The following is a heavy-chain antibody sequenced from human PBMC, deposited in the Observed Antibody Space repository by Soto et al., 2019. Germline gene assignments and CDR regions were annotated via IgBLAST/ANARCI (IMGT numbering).Heavy chain of an antibody. CDR3: ARSSGYYYLEY. CDR1: WYTFTNYA. Sequence: ASGKVACKGSWYTFTNYAMHSVRQAPGQRLEWMGWINDGNGNTKYSQQFQGRVTITRDTSASTAYMELSSLRSEDTAVYYCARSSGYYYLEYWGQGTLVTVSS. J-gene: IGHJ4*02. D-gene: IGHD3-22*01. CDR2: INDGNGNT. V-gene: IGHV1-3*01.